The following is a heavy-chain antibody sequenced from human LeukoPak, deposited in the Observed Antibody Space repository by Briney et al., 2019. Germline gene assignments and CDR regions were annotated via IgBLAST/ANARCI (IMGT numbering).Heavy chain of an antibody. D-gene: IGHD3-10*01. CDR1: GGSISSNY. CDR3: ARHYYGSGSYYWCGFDP. CDR2: IYTSGRT. V-gene: IGHV4-4*09. J-gene: IGHJ5*02. Sequence: SGTLSLTCTVSGGSISSNYWSWSRQPPGKGLEWIGYIYTSGRTNYNTYLKSRVTILVDTSKNKISLKLSSVAAADTAVYYCARHYYGSGSYYWCGFDPWGQGTLVTVSS.